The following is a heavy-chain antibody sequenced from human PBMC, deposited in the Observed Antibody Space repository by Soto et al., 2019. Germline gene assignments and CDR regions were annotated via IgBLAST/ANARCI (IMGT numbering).Heavy chain of an antibody. CDR3: AKDSGYSGYGNR. CDR1: GFTFSSYA. Sequence: EVHLLESGGGLVQPGGSLRLSCAASGFTFSSYAMSWVRQAPGKGLEWVSAINGGGGSTYYADSVKGRFTISRDNSKNTLYLQLNSLRAEDTAVYFCAKDSGYSGYGNRWGQGTLVTVTS. CDR2: INGGGGST. J-gene: IGHJ4*02. D-gene: IGHD5-12*01. V-gene: IGHV3-23*01.